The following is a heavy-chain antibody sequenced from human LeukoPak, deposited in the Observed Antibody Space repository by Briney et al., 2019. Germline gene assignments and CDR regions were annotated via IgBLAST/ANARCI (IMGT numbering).Heavy chain of an antibody. CDR2: ISAYNGNT. CDR3: ARNLQYPGIAAAGTTFDY. D-gene: IGHD6-13*01. J-gene: IGHJ4*02. V-gene: IGHV1-18*01. Sequence: GASVKVSCKASGYTFTSYGISWVRQAPGQGLEWMGWISAYNGNTNYAQKLQGRVTMTTDTSTSTAYMELRGLRSDDTAVYYCARNLQYPGIAAAGTTFDYWGQGTLVTVSS. CDR1: GYTFTSYG.